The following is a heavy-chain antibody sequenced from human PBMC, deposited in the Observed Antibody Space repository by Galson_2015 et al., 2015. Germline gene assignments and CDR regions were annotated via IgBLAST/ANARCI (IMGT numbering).Heavy chain of an antibody. D-gene: IGHD3-22*01. J-gene: IGHJ5*02. CDR3: AKDFSGSSGLNNWFDP. V-gene: IGHV3-23*01. Sequence: SLRLSCAASGFTFSSYAMSWVRQAPGKGLEWVSAISGSGGSTYYADSVKGRFAISRDNSKNTLYLQMNSLRAEDTAVYYCAKDFSGSSGLNNWFDPWGQGTLVTVSS. CDR1: GFTFSSYA. CDR2: ISGSGGST.